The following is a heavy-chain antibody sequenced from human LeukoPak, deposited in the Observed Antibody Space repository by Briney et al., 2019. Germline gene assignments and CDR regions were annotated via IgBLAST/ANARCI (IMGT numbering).Heavy chain of an antibody. D-gene: IGHD2-21*02. CDR2: IYHSGCT. J-gene: IGHJ4*02. V-gene: IGHV4-30-2*01. CDR1: GGSISRGGYS. CDR3: AGVGRAYCGGDCHYYFVY. Sequence: PSETLSLTCAGSGGSISRGGYSWSWIRQPPGKGLEWVGYIYHSGCTFYNPSLKSRVPISVDRSKHQFSLKLSSVTAADTAVYYCAGVGRAYCGGDCHYYFVYWGQGTLVTVSS.